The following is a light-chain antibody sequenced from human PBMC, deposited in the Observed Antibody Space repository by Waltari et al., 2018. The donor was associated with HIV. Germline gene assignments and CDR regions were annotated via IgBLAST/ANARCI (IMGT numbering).Light chain of an antibody. Sequence: EIVLTPSPATLSVSPGERATLSCRASQSVSSNLAWYQQKPGQAPRLLIYGASTRATGSPARFSGSGSGTEFTLTLSSLQSEDFAVYFCQQYYNWPYTFGQGTKLEIK. CDR2: GAS. CDR3: QQYYNWPYT. J-gene: IGKJ2*01. V-gene: IGKV3-15*01. CDR1: QSVSSN.